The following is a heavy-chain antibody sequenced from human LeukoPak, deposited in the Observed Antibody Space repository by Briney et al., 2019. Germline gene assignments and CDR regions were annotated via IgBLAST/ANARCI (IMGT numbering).Heavy chain of an antibody. CDR1: GFTFSNAW. J-gene: IGHJ6*02. CDR3: TTDLVVVDNYGMDV. Sequence: PGGSLRLSCAASGFTFSNAWMSCVREAPGKELEWVSRIKSKTDGGTTDYAAPVKGRFTISRDDSKNTLYLQMNSLKTEDTAVYYCTTDLVVVDNYGMDVWGQGTTVTVSS. D-gene: IGHD2-21*01. V-gene: IGHV3-15*01. CDR2: IKSKTDGGTT.